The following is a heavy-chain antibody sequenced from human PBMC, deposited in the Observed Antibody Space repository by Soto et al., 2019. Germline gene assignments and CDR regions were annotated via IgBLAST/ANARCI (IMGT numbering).Heavy chain of an antibody. CDR3: ARDKDRLRIGGNYYYVTDL. CDR2: IIPVFRAP. V-gene: IGHV1-69*12. D-gene: IGHD5-12*01. CDR1: GGTFSTYA. Sequence: QVQLVQSGSEVKKPGSSVKVSCKVSGGTFSTYAISWVRQAPGQGLEWMGGIIPVFRAPDYAQKFQGRVTVTADESGWTVFTETTSLRSGDTGVYYCARDKDRLRIGGNYYYVTDLWGQGTTVTVSS. J-gene: IGHJ6*02.